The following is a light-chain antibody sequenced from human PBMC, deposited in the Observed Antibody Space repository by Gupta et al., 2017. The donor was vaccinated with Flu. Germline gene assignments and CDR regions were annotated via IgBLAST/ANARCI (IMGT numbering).Light chain of an antibody. Sequence: NFILTQPHSVSESPGKTVTSSCTRSSGNIASNYVQWYQQRPGRSPTPVMYDDKQRPSGVPERFSGSIDSSSTSDSINLSGLKTEDGAYYDCQSYDGSYCWVFGGGTKLTVL. V-gene: IGLV6-57*01. J-gene: IGLJ3*02. CDR1: SGNIASNY. CDR2: DDK. CDR3: QSYDGSYCWV.